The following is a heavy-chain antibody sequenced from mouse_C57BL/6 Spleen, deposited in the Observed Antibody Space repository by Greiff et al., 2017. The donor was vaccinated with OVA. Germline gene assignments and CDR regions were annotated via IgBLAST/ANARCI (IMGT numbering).Heavy chain of an antibody. CDR2: INPSTGGT. Sequence: EVQLQQSGPELVKPGASVKISCKASGYSFTGYYMNWVKQSPEKSLEWIGEINPSTGGTTYNQKFKAKATLTVDKSSSTAYMQLKSLTSEDSAVYYCARGDYSNYEGYFDVWGTGTTVTVSS. CDR3: ARGDYSNYEGYFDV. CDR1: GYSFTGYY. J-gene: IGHJ1*03. V-gene: IGHV1-42*01. D-gene: IGHD2-5*01.